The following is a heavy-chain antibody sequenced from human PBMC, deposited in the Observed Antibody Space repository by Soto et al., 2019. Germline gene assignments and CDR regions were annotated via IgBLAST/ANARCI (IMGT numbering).Heavy chain of an antibody. J-gene: IGHJ4*02. V-gene: IGHV4-30-4*01. D-gene: IGHD3-22*01. Sequence: NPSETLSLTCTVSGGSISSGDYYWSWIRQPPGKGLEWIGFLYYSGNTYNNPSLKSRVTISVDTSKNQFSLKLSSVTAADTAVCYCARTMTPLDSFDYWGQGTLVTVSS. CDR3: ARTMTPLDSFDY. CDR1: GGSISSGDYY. CDR2: LYYSGNT.